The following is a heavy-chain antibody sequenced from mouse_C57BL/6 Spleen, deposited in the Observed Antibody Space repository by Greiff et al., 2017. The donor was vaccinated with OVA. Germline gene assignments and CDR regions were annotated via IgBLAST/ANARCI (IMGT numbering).Heavy chain of an antibody. J-gene: IGHJ4*01. V-gene: IGHV5-17*01. CDR2: ISPGSSTT. Sequence: EVQLQESGGGLVKPGASLTLSCAASGFTFSDYGMHWVRQAPEQGLEWVAYISPGSSTTYYADTVKGRFTIARDNANNTLFLQMTSLRSEDTAMYYCARTAELRLGAMDYWGQGTSVTVSS. CDR1: GFTFSDYG. CDR3: ARTAELRLGAMDY. D-gene: IGHD3-2*02.